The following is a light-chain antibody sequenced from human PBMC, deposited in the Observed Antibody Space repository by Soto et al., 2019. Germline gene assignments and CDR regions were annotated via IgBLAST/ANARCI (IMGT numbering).Light chain of an antibody. J-gene: IGLJ1*01. V-gene: IGLV1-40*01. CDR2: ANN. Sequence: QSVLTQPPSASGAPGQRVTISCTGSSSNIGTGYDVHWYQQFPGTAPKLLIYANNNRPSGVPDRFSGSKSGTSASLAITGLQAEDEADYYCQSYDISLSGYVFGTGTKVTVL. CDR1: SSNIGTGYD. CDR3: QSYDISLSGYV.